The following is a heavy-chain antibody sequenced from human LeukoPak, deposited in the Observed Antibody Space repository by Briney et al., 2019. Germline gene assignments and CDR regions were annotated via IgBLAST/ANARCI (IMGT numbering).Heavy chain of an antibody. J-gene: IGHJ3*02. CDR1: GFTVSSNY. CDR3: AREQHSSGSDAFDI. CDR2: IYSGGST. D-gene: IGHD6-25*01. Sequence: GGSLRLSCAASGFTVSSNYMSWVRQAPGKGLEWVSVIYSGGSTYYADSVKGRFTISRDNSKNTLYLQMNSLRAEDTAVYYRAREQHSSGSDAFDIWGQGTMVTVSS. V-gene: IGHV3-53*01.